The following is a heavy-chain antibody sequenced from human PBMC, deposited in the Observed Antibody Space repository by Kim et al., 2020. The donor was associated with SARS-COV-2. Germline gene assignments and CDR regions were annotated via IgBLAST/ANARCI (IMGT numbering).Heavy chain of an antibody. CDR1: GYTFTSYA. CDR2: INAGNGNT. Sequence: ASVKVSCKASGYTFTSYAMHWVRQAPGQRLEWMGWINAGNGNTKYSQKFQGRVTITRDTSASTAYMELSSLRSEDTAVYYCAREGGNISGRQGYFDYWGQGTLVTVSS. J-gene: IGHJ4*02. D-gene: IGHD6-19*01. V-gene: IGHV1-3*01. CDR3: AREGGNISGRQGYFDY.